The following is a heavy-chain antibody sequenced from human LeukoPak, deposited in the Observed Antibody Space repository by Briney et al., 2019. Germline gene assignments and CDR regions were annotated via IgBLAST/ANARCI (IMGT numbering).Heavy chain of an antibody. D-gene: IGHD3-10*01. CDR2: ISYDGSNK. CDR1: GFIFNTFW. J-gene: IGHJ4*02. CDR3: ARDLGYYGSVPFDY. V-gene: IGHV3-30-3*01. Sequence: PGGSLRLSCAASGFIFNTFWMNWVRQAPGKGLEWVAVISYDGSNKYYADSVKGRFTISRDNSKNTLYLQMNSLRAEDTAVYYCARDLGYYGSVPFDYWGQGTLVTVSS.